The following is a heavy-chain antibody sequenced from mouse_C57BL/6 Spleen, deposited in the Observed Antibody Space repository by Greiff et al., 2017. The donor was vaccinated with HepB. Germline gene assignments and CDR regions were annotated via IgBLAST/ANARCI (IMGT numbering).Heavy chain of an antibody. CDR3: ARDREITTPFAY. Sequence: EVKLQESGGGLVKPGGSLKLSCAASGFTFSSYAMSWVRQTPEKRLEWVATISDGGSYTYYPDNVKGRFTISRDNAKNNLYLQMSHLKSEDTAMYYCARDREITTPFAYWGQGTLVTVSA. D-gene: IGHD2-4*01. CDR1: GFTFSSYA. V-gene: IGHV5-4*01. CDR2: ISDGGSYT. J-gene: IGHJ3*01.